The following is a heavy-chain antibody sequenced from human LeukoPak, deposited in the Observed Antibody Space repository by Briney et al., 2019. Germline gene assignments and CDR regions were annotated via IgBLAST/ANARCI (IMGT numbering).Heavy chain of an antibody. V-gene: IGHV4-59*01. CDR2: IYYSGST. D-gene: IGHD6-13*01. Sequence: PSETLSLTCTVSGVSISSYYWSWIRQPPGKGLEWVGYIYYSGSTKYNPSLKSRVTISVDTSKNQFSLKLSSVTAADTAVYYCVRSSRWQLAFDYWGQGTLVTVSS. J-gene: IGHJ4*02. CDR3: VRSSRWQLAFDY. CDR1: GVSISSYY.